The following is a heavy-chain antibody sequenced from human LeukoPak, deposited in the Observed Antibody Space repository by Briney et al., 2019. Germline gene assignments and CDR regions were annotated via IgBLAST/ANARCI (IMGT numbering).Heavy chain of an antibody. Sequence: PSETLSLTCTVSGGSISSYYWSWIRQPPGKGLEWIGYIYYSGSTNYNPSLKSRVTISVDTSKNQFSLKLSSVTAADTAVYYCARGVIVGATREYFDYWGQGTLATVSS. V-gene: IGHV4-59*01. CDR3: ARGVIVGATREYFDY. J-gene: IGHJ4*02. CDR1: GGSISSYY. D-gene: IGHD1-26*01. CDR2: IYYSGST.